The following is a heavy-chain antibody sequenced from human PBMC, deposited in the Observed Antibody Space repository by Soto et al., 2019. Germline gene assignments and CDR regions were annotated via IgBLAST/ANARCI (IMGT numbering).Heavy chain of an antibody. CDR1: GFSFNDYA. Sequence: PGWSLRLSCATSGFSFNDYAVYWVRQAPGQGLEWVAIISSDGHHQFYLDNLRGRFTVSRDNSKNTLYLQMNSLRPEDTAVYYCSRGTYYPQSSGLHADYWGPGTVVTVSS. J-gene: IGHJ4*02. D-gene: IGHD3-22*01. CDR3: SRGTYYPQSSGLHADY. CDR2: ISSDGHHQ. V-gene: IGHV3-30*03.